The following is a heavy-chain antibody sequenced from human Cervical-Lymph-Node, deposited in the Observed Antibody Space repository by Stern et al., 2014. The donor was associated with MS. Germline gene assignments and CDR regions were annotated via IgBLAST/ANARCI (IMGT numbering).Heavy chain of an antibody. J-gene: IGHJ6*02. V-gene: IGHV4-59*12. Sequence: QLQLQESGPRLVKPSETLSLTCTVSVGSISSYYWTWLRQSPGKGLEWIGYINYSGATDYKPSHKRGFRISVDRSKNQSPRKLRFVPAADTAVYYCARDPGYGDYYYSGMDVWGQGTTVTVSS. CDR2: INYSGAT. CDR1: VGSISSYY. D-gene: IGHD4-17*01. CDR3: ARDPGYGDYYYSGMDV.